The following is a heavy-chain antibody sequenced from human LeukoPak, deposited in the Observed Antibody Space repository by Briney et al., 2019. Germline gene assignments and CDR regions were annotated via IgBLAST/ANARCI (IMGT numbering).Heavy chain of an antibody. D-gene: IGHD3-3*01. CDR2: IYPKSGGT. V-gene: IGHV1-2*02. CDR3: ARLHYDFWTGEMDV. CDR1: GYTFTGYY. J-gene: IGHJ6*04. Sequence: ASVKVSCKASGYTFTGYYMHWVRQAPGQGLEWMGWIYPKSGGTNYAQKFQGRVIMTRDTSISTDYMELSRLRSDDTAVYYCARLHYDFWTGEMDVWGKGTTVTVSS.